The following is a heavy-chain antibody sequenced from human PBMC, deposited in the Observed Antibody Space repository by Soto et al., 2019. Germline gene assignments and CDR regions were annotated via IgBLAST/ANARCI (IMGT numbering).Heavy chain of an antibody. CDR3: ARDLVFRYFDWLSPARLYYFDY. D-gene: IGHD3-9*01. CDR1: GGTFSSYT. J-gene: IGHJ4*02. CDR2: IIPILGIA. V-gene: IGHV1-69*04. Sequence: GASVKVSCKASGGTFSSYTISWVRQAPGQGLEWMGRIIPILGIANYAQKFQGRVTITADKSTSTAYMELSSLRSEDTAVYYCARDLVFRYFDWLSPARLYYFDYWGQGTLVTVSS.